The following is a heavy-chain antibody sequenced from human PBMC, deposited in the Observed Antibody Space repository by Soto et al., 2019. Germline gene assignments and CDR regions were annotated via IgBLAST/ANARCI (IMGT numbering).Heavy chain of an antibody. Sequence: EASVKVSCKASGYTFTRYGTSWVRQAPGQGLEWMGWISGYNGDTNYAQKFQGRVTMTIDTSTLTTYMELRSLTSDDTAVYYCAKNGQPPYYYYGMDVWG. CDR1: GYTFTRYG. CDR2: ISGYNGDT. V-gene: IGHV1-18*01. J-gene: IGHJ6*02. CDR3: AKNGQPPYYYYGMDV. D-gene: IGHD2-8*01.